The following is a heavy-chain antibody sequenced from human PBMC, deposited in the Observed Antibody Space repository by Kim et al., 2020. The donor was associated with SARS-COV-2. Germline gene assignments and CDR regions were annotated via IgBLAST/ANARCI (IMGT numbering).Heavy chain of an antibody. D-gene: IGHD6-13*01. Sequence: VKSRFPISRDNSKTTLYLQMNCLSAEDKAVYYCARGTGYSSSWPPYYFDYWGQGTLVTVSS. J-gene: IGHJ4*02. V-gene: IGHV3-30*07. CDR3: ARGTGYSSSWPPYYFDY.